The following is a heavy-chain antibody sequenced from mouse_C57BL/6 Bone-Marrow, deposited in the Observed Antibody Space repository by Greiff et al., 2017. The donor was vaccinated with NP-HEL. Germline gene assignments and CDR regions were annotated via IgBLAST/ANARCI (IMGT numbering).Heavy chain of an antibody. CDR3: TRDYYGKGYFDY. CDR2: ISSGGDYI. CDR1: GFTFSSYA. V-gene: IGHV5-9-1*02. Sequence: EVQLVESGEGLVKPGGSLKLSCAASGFTFSSYAMSWVRQTPEKRLEWVAYISSGGDYIYYADTVKGRFTISRDNARNTLYLQMSSLKSEDTAMYYGTRDYYGKGYFDYWGQGTTLTVSS. D-gene: IGHD1-1*02. J-gene: IGHJ2*01.